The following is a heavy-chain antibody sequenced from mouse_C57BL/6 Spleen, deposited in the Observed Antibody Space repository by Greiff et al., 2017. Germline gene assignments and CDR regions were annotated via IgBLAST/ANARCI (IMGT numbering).Heavy chain of an antibody. CDR1: GYAFSSSW. Sequence: VQLQQSGPELVKPGASVKNSCKASGYAFSSSWMNWVKQRPGKGLEWIGRIYPGDGDTNYNGKFKGKATLTADKSSSTAYMQLSSLTSEDSAVYFCARDYGSSPLGLGVWGTGTTVTVSS. CDR3: ARDYGSSPLGLGV. D-gene: IGHD1-1*01. V-gene: IGHV1-82*01. J-gene: IGHJ1*03. CDR2: IYPGDGDT.